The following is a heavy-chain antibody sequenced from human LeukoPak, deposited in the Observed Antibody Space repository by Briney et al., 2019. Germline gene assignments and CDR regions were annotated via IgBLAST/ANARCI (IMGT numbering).Heavy chain of an antibody. Sequence: GGSRRLSCAASGFTFSGYGMHWVRQAPGKGLEWVAVIWADGSNKYYADSVDGRFTISRDNSKNTLYLQMNTLRVEDTALYYCARDLRQGSGSYYEDYWGQGTLVTVSS. CDR3: ARDLRQGSGSYYEDY. CDR1: GFTFSGYG. D-gene: IGHD3-10*01. V-gene: IGHV3-33*01. CDR2: IWADGSNK. J-gene: IGHJ4*02.